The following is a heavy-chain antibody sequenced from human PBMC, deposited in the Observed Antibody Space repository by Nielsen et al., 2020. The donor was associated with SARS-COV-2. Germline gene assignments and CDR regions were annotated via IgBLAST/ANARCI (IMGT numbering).Heavy chain of an antibody. CDR1: GFIFSSYA. V-gene: IGHV3-20*01. D-gene: IGHD5-24*01. CDR3: ARWGPRDGYLVGMDV. Sequence: GGSLRLSCTASGFIFSSYAMSWVRQAPGKGLEWVSGINWNGGSTGYADSVKGRFTISRDNAKNSLYLQMNSLRAEDTALYHCARWGPRDGYLVGMDVWGQGTTVTVSS. J-gene: IGHJ6*02. CDR2: INWNGGST.